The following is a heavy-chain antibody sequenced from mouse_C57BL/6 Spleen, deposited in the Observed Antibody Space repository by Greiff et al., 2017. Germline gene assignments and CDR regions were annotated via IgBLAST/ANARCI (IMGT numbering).Heavy chain of an antibody. J-gene: IGHJ4*01. CDR2: LYPGDGDT. D-gene: IGHD2-1*01. Sequence: QVQLQQSGAELVKPGASVKISCTASGYAFSSYWMNWVKQRPGKGLEWIGQLYPGDGDTNYNGKFKGKATLTADKSSSTAYMQLSSLASEDFAVYFCARRGEGNRAMDYWGQGTSVTVSS. CDR3: ARRGEGNRAMDY. V-gene: IGHV1-80*01. CDR1: GYAFSSYW.